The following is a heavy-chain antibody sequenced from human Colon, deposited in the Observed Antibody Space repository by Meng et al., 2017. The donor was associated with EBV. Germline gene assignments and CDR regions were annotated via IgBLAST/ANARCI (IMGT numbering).Heavy chain of an antibody. CDR1: GGSISSYDYY. Sequence: QSQSQESGTGLVKPSQTLSLSCTVSGGSISSYDYYWSWIRPPPGKGLELIGHIYDSGSTSYNPSLKSRVTISVDTSNNQFFLMLSSGTAADTAVYYCARGDWGQWSFDLWGRGTLVTVSS. V-gene: IGHV4-30-4*01. D-gene: IGHD3-16*01. CDR2: IYDSGST. J-gene: IGHJ2*01. CDR3: ARGDWGQWSFDL.